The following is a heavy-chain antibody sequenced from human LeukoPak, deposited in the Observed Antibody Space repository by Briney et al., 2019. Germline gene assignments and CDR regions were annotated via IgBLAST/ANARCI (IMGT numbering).Heavy chain of an antibody. D-gene: IGHD2-15*01. CDR1: GYTFTSYG. J-gene: IGHJ4*02. Sequence: GASVKVSCKASGYTFTSYGISWVRQAPGQGLEWMGWISGYNGNTNYAQKFQGRVTMTTDTSTTTAYMGVRSLRSDDTAVYYCARLYCSGGYCPGGPFDYWGQGTLVTVSS. CDR2: ISGYNGNT. V-gene: IGHV1-18*01. CDR3: ARLYCSGGYCPGGPFDY.